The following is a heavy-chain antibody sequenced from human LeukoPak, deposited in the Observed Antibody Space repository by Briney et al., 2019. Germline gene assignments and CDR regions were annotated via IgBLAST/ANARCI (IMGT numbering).Heavy chain of an antibody. V-gene: IGHV3-30-3*01. J-gene: IGHJ3*02. CDR2: ISYDGSNK. D-gene: IGHD2-2*01. CDR3: ARDPLPAATRDDAFDI. Sequence: PGRSLRLSCAASGFTFSSYAMHWVRQAPGKGLEWVAVISYDGSNKYYADSVKGRFTISRDNSKNTLYLQMNSLRAEDTDVYYCARDPLPAATRDDAFDIWGQGTMVTVSS. CDR1: GFTFSSYA.